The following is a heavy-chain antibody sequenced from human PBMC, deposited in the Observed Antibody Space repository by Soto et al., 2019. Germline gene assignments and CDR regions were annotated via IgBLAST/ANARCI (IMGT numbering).Heavy chain of an antibody. V-gene: IGHV1-3*01. CDR1: GYSFMYSA. J-gene: IGHJ5*02. D-gene: IGHD2-2*01. CDR3: AKFAGYPSDIVEVQAVMYEEWFDP. Sequence: QFQLVQSGAEVKKPGASVKISCKSSGYSFMYSAMHWVRQSPGPGLEWMGWSNDGDGKTKYALRFQGRVTITRETSTSTVYLELSRLRSEDTAFYDCAKFAGYPSDIVEVQAVMYEEWFDPWGQGNLVTVSS. CDR2: SNDGDGKT.